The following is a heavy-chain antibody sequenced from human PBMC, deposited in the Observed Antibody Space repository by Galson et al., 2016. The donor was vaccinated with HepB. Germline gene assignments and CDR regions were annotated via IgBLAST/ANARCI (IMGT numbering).Heavy chain of an antibody. V-gene: IGHV4-31*03. D-gene: IGHD3-3*01. CDR3: ARNYDFWSGYYVLDS. J-gene: IGHJ4*02. CDR2: IHYTGGT. Sequence: TLSLTCTVSGGSISSGVYYWSWVRQHPGKGLEWIGYIHYTGGTYYNPSLKSRVTISVDTSKNQFSLKLSSVTAADTAVYYCARNYDFWSGYYVLDSWGQGTLVTVSS. CDR1: GGSISSGVYY.